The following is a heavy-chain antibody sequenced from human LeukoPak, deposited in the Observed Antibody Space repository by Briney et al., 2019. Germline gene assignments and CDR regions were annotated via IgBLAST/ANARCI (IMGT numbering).Heavy chain of an antibody. J-gene: IGHJ5*02. CDR1: GGSFSGYY. V-gene: IGHV4-34*01. Sequence: SETLSLTCAVYGGSFSGYYWSWIRQPPGKGLEWIGEINHSGSTNYNPSLKSRVTISVDTSKNQFSLKLSSVTAADTAVYYCAKYSYGYPNWFDPWGQGTLVTVSS. CDR2: INHSGST. CDR3: AKYSYGYPNWFDP. D-gene: IGHD5-18*01.